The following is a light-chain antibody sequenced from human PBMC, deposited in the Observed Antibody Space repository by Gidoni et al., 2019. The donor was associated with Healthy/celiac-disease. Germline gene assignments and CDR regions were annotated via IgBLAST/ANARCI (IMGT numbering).Light chain of an antibody. CDR1: QSISSY. J-gene: IGKJ1*01. CDR3: QQSYSTPWT. CDR2: AAS. Sequence: DIQMPHSPSSLSASVGDRVTITCRASQSISSYLNWYQQKAGKAPKLLIYAASSLKSGVPSRFSGSGSGTDFTLTISSLQPEDFATYYCQQSYSTPWTFGQGTKVEIK. V-gene: IGKV1-39*01.